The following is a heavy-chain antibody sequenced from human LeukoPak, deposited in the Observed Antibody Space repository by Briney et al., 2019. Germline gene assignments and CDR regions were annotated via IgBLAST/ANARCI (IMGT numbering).Heavy chain of an antibody. Sequence: ASVKVSCKASGYTFTSYAMHWVRQAPGQRLEWMGWINAGNGNTKYSQKFQGRVTITRDTSASTAYMELSSLRSEDTAVYYCARVWGIDYYDSSGYGDYWGQGTLVTVSS. J-gene: IGHJ4*02. D-gene: IGHD3-22*01. CDR3: ARVWGIDYYDSSGYGDY. V-gene: IGHV1-3*01. CDR2: INAGNGNT. CDR1: GYTFTSYA.